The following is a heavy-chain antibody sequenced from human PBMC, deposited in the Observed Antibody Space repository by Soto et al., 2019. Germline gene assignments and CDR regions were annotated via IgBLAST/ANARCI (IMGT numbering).Heavy chain of an antibody. D-gene: IGHD3-3*01. CDR2: IKSKTDGGTT. CDR1: GFTFSNAW. J-gene: IGHJ6*02. V-gene: IGHV3-15*01. CDR3: TTGPVTIFGVADSYGMDV. Sequence: EVQLVESGGGLVKPGGSLRLSCAASGFTFSNAWMSWVRQAPGKGLEWVGRIKSKTDGGTTDYAAPVKGRFTISREDSNNSLYVQMNSLKTVDTAVYYCTTGPVTIFGVADSYGMDVWGQGTTVTVSS.